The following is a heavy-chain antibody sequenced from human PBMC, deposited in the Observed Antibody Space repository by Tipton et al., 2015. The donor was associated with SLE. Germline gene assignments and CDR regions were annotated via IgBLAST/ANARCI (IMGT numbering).Heavy chain of an antibody. D-gene: IGHD6-13*01. CDR3: ARDRDGIAAAGH. V-gene: IGHV3-7*01. CDR2: IKQDGSEK. Sequence: SLRLSCAASGFTFSSYWMSWVRQAPGKGLEWVANIKQDGSEKYYEDSVKGRFTISRDNAKNSLYLQMNSLRAEDTAVYYCARDRDGIAAAGHWGQGTLVTVSS. J-gene: IGHJ4*02. CDR1: GFTFSSYW.